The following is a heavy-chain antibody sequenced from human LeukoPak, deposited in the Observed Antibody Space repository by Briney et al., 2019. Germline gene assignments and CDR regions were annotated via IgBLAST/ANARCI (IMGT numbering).Heavy chain of an antibody. CDR3: ARDRHGSGSYLDYFDY. V-gene: IGHV4-4*07. J-gene: IGHJ4*02. Sequence: SETLSLTCTVSGGSISSYYWSWIRQPAGKGLEWIGRIYTSGSTNYNLSLKSRVTMSVDTSKNQFSLKLSSVTAADTAVYYCARDRHGSGSYLDYFDYWGQGTLVTVSS. CDR2: IYTSGST. D-gene: IGHD3-10*01. CDR1: GGSISSYY.